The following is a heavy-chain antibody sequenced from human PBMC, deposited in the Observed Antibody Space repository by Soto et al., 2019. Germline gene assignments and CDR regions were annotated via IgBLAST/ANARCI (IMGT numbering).Heavy chain of an antibody. CDR1: GYSFTSYW. CDR2: IYPGDSDT. J-gene: IGHJ6*02. CDR3: ARHGGDRYYYYGMGV. Sequence: PGESLKISCKGSGYSFTSYWIGWVRQMPGKGLEWMGIIYPGDSDTRYSPSFQGQVTISADKSISTAYLQWSSLKASDTAMYYCARHGGDRYYYYGMGVWGQGTTVTVSS. D-gene: IGHD2-15*01. V-gene: IGHV5-51*01.